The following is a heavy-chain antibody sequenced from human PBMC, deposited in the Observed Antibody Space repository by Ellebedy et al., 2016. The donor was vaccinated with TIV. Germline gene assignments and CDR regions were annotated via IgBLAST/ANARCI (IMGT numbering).Heavy chain of an antibody. V-gene: IGHV4-59*08. J-gene: IGHJ6*02. CDR1: GGSISPYY. CDR3: ARLTGRASYYYGMDV. D-gene: IGHD1-20*01. CDR2: ISYSGST. Sequence: MPSETLSLTCTVSGGSISPYYWSWIRQPPGKGLEWIGYISYSGSTNYNPSLQSRVTISVDASKNQFSLKLSSVTAADTAVYYCARLTGRASYYYGMDVWGQGTTVTVSS.